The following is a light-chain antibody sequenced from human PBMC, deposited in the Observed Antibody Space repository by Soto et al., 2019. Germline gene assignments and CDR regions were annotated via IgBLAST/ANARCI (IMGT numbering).Light chain of an antibody. V-gene: IGLV2-14*03. CDR3: TSHTTTSPPVL. J-gene: IGLJ2*01. CDR1: SRDVGAFNF. Sequence: QSVLTQPASVSGSPGQSITISCTGTSRDVGAFNFVSWYQQHPGKAPKLVIYDVRHRPSGVSDRFSGSKSGNTASLTIYGLQAEDEADYYCTSHTTTSPPVLFGGGTKITVL. CDR2: DVR.